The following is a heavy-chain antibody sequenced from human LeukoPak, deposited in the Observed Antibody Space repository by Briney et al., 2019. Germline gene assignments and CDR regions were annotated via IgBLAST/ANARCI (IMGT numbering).Heavy chain of an antibody. D-gene: IGHD1-26*01. V-gene: IGHV4-4*07. CDR2: IYSSGNT. Sequence: PSGTLSLTCTVSGVSFTTYYWTWIRQPAGKGPEWIGRIYSSGNTNYNPSLESRVTMSIDTSKHQFSLKLTSVTAADTAVYYCARERGILRGDAFDLWGQGTMVTVSS. J-gene: IGHJ3*01. CDR1: GVSFTTYY. CDR3: ARERGILRGDAFDL.